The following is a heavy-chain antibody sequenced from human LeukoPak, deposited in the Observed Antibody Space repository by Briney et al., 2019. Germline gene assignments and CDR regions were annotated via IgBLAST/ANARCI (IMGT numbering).Heavy chain of an antibody. CDR1: GGTFSSYA. CDR2: IIPIFGTA. J-gene: IGHJ4*02. CDR3: ARNIGGYVYYFDY. D-gene: IGHD6-25*01. V-gene: IGHV1-69*01. Sequence: SVKVSCKASGGTFSSYAISWVRQAPGQGLEWMGGIIPIFGTANYAQKFQGRVTITADESTSTAYMELSSLRSEDTAVYYCARNIGGYVYYFDYWGQGTLVTVSS.